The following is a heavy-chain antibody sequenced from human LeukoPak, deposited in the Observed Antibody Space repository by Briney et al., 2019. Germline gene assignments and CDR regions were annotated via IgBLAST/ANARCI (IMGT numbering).Heavy chain of an antibody. D-gene: IGHD1-26*01. CDR3: ARAVPGATDYFDY. J-gene: IGHJ4*02. CDR2: IYYSGST. CDR1: GGSISSYY. Sequence: SETLSLTCTVSGGSISSYYWSWIRQPPGKGLEWIGHIYYSGSTNYNPSLKSRVTISVDTSKNQFSLKLSSVTAADTAVYYCARAVPGATDYFDYWGQGTLVTVSS. V-gene: IGHV4-59*01.